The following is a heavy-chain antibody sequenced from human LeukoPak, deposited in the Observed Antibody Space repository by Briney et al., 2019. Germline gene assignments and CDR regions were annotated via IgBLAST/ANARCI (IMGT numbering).Heavy chain of an antibody. V-gene: IGHV3-7*01. D-gene: IGHD1-26*01. CDR1: GFTFSNFW. CDR2: IKVDGSEK. CDR3: AKDSHPSGSYDAEYFQH. Sequence: QPGGSLRLSCVASGFTFSNFWVSWVRQAPGKGLEWVANIKVDGSEKYYVDSVKGRFTISRDNAKNSLYLQMNSLRAEDTAVYYCAKDSHPSGSYDAEYFQHWGQGTLVTVSS. J-gene: IGHJ1*01.